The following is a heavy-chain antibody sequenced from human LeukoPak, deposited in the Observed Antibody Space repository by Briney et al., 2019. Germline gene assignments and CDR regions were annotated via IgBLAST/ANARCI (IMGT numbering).Heavy chain of an antibody. J-gene: IGHJ4*02. CDR2: ISYDGSNK. D-gene: IGHD3-10*01. CDR3: ARPILWFGGDYFDY. V-gene: IGHV3-30*04. CDR1: GFTFSSYA. Sequence: PGRSLRLSCAASGFTFSSYAMHWVRQAPGKGLEWVAVISYDGSNKYYADSVKGRFTISRDNSKNTLYLQMNSLRAEDTAVYYCARPILWFGGDYFDYWGQGTLVTASS.